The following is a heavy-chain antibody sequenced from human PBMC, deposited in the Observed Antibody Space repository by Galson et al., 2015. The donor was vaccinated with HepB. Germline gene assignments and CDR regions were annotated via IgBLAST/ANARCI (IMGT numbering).Heavy chain of an antibody. CDR3: ARDRGGVAQWLVPHFDY. Sequence: SVKVSCKASGYTFTSYYMHWVRQAPGQGLEWMGIINPSGGSTSYAQKFQGRVTMTRDTSTSTVYMELSSLRSEDTAVYYCARDRGGVAQWLVPHFDYWGQGTLVTVSS. J-gene: IGHJ4*02. CDR2: INPSGGST. D-gene: IGHD6-19*01. CDR1: GYTFTSYY. V-gene: IGHV1-46*01.